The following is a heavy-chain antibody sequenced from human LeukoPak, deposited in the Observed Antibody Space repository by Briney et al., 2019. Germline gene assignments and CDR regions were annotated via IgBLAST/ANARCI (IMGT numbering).Heavy chain of an antibody. CDR2: IKQDGSEK. Sequence: GGSLRLSCAASGFTFSSYWMSWVRQAPGKGLEWVANIKQDGSEKYYVDSVKGRFTISRDNAKNSLYLQVNSLRAEDTAVYYCARDRRYFDWLLYYGDYWGQETLVTVSS. D-gene: IGHD3-9*01. CDR3: ARDRRYFDWLLYYGDY. CDR1: GFTFSSYW. J-gene: IGHJ4*02. V-gene: IGHV3-7*01.